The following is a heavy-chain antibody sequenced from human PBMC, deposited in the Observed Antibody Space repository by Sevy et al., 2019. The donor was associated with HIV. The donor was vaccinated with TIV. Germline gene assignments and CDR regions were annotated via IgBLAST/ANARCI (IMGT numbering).Heavy chain of an antibody. V-gene: IGHV3-7*01. J-gene: IGHJ4*02. Sequence: GGSLRLSCAASGFTFSSYWMSWVRQAPGKGLEWVANIKQDGSENNYVDSVKGRFTISRDNAKNSLYLQMNSLRADDTAVYYCARDGVMGSYWGQGTLVTVSS. CDR2: IKQDGSEN. CDR1: GFTFSSYW. CDR3: ARDGVMGSY. D-gene: IGHD3-16*01.